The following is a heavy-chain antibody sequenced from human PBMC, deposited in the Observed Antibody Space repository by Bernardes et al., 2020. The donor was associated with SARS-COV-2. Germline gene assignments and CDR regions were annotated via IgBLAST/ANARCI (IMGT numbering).Heavy chain of an antibody. J-gene: IGHJ6*02. Sequence: SETLSLTCTVSGGSISSGGYYWSWIRQHPGKGLEWIGYIYYSGSTYYNPSLKSRVTISVDTSKNQFSLKLSSVTAADTAVYYCARDGRTSYYPYYYYGMDVWGQGTTVTVSS. D-gene: IGHD3-9*01. CDR2: IYYSGST. CDR1: GGSISSGGYY. CDR3: ARDGRTSYYPYYYYGMDV. V-gene: IGHV4-31*03.